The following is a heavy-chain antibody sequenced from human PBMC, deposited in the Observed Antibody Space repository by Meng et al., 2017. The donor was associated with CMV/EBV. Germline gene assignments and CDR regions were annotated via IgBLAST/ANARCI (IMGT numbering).Heavy chain of an antibody. CDR2: IRYDGSNK. J-gene: IGHJ6*02. D-gene: IGHD2-2*01. CDR1: GFTFSSYG. Sequence: GESLKISCAASGFTFSSYGMHWVRQAPGKGLEWVAFIRYDGSNKYYADSVKGRFTTSRDNSKNTLYLQMNSLRAEDTAVYYCAKGIVVVPAASYYYGMDVWGQGTTVTVSS. CDR3: AKGIVVVPAASYYYGMDV. V-gene: IGHV3-30*02.